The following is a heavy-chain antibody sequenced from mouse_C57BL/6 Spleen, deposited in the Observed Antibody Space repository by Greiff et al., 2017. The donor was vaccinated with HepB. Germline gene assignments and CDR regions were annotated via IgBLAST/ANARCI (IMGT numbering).Heavy chain of an antibody. CDR1: GYTFTSYW. Sequence: QVQLQQPGAELVKPGASVKLSCKASGYTFTSYWMQWVKQRPGQGLEWIGEIDPSDSYTNYNQKFKGKATLTVDTSSSTAYMQLSSLTSEDSAVYYFARSGVYYGSSYDAMDYWGQGTSVTVSS. V-gene: IGHV1-50*01. CDR2: IDPSDSYT. CDR3: ARSGVYYGSSYDAMDY. D-gene: IGHD1-1*01. J-gene: IGHJ4*01.